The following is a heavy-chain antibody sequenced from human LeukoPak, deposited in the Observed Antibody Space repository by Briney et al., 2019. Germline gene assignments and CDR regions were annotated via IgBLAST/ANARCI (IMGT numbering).Heavy chain of an antibody. CDR2: IYYSGST. J-gene: IGHJ3*02. CDR3: VRTYSIGWSTGVFDI. D-gene: IGHD6-19*01. V-gene: IGHV4-39*01. Sequence: SETLSLTCTVSGGSIISSSSSSYYWGWIRQSPGKGPEWVGGIYYSGSTYYNPSLKSRVTISVDTSKSQFSLRLSSVTAADTAVYYCVRTYSIGWSTGVFDIWGQGTMVTVSS. CDR1: GGSIISSSSSSYY.